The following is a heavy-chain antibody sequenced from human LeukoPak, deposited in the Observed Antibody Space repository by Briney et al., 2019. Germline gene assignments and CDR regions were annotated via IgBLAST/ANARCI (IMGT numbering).Heavy chain of an antibody. CDR2: IYHSGST. Sequence: PSETLSLTCTVSGYSISSGYYWGWIRQPPGKGLEWIGSIYHSGSTYYNPSLKSRVTISVDTSKNQFSLKLNSVTAADTALYYCARLGYGEQTYYYYMDVWGKGTTVTVSS. CDR1: GYSISSGYY. J-gene: IGHJ6*03. V-gene: IGHV4-38-2*02. CDR3: ARLGYGEQTYYYYMDV. D-gene: IGHD4-17*01.